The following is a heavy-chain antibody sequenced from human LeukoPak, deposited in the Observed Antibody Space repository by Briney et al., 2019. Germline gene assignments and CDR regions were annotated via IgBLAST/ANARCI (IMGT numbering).Heavy chain of an antibody. CDR2: INPNSGGT. V-gene: IGHV1-2*02. CDR1: GYTFTGYY. J-gene: IGHJ3*02. Sequence: ASVKVSCKASGYTFTGYYMHWVRQAPGQGLEWMGWINPNSGGTNYAQKFPGRVTMTRDTSISTAYMELRRLRSDATAVYYCARVRGITMAQPEGSDAFDIWGQGTMVTVSS. CDR3: ARVRGITMAQPEGSDAFDI. D-gene: IGHD3-10*01.